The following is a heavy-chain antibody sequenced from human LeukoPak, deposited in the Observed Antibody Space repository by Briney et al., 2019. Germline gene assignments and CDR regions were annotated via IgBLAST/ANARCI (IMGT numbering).Heavy chain of an antibody. J-gene: IGHJ4*02. CDR1: GFTFSSYV. D-gene: IGHD3-22*01. CDR2: IRGSGGST. V-gene: IGHV3-23*01. CDR3: AKDPHYDSSCYLPPLFDY. Sequence: PGGSLRLSCAASGFTFSSYVMSWVRQAPGKGLEWVSAIRGSGGSTYYADSVKGRFTISRDNSKNTLYLQMNSLRAEDTAVYYCAKDPHYDSSCYLPPLFDYWGQGTLVTVSS.